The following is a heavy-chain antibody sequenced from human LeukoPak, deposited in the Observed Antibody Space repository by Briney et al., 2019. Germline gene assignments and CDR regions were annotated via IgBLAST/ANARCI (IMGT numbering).Heavy chain of an antibody. D-gene: IGHD3-22*01. CDR2: INHSGST. V-gene: IGHV4-34*01. CDR3: ARRGQYYYDSSGYYLFDY. J-gene: IGHJ4*02. Sequence: SETLSLTCAVYGGSFSGYYWSWIRQPPGKGLEWIGEINHSGSTNYNPSLKSRVTISVDTSKNQFSLKLSSVTAADTAVYFCARRGQYYYDSSGYYLFDYWGQGTLLTVSS. CDR1: GGSFSGYY.